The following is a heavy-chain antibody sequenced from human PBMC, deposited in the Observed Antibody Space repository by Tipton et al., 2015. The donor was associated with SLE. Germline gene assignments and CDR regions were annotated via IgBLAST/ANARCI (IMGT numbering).Heavy chain of an antibody. Sequence: LRLSCAVYGGSFSGYYWSWIRQPPGKGLAWIGEINPSGSTNYNPSLKSRVTISVDTSKNQFSLKVSSVTAADTAVYYCARRKPSVLWFTGAFDIWGQGTMVTVSS. D-gene: IGHD3-10*01. CDR1: GGSFSGYY. CDR3: ARRKPSVLWFTGAFDI. CDR2: INPSGST. V-gene: IGHV4-34*01. J-gene: IGHJ3*02.